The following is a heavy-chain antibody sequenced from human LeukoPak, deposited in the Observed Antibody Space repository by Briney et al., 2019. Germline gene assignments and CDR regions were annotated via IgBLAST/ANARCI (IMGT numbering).Heavy chain of an antibody. J-gene: IGHJ4*02. CDR1: GFTFSSYS. V-gene: IGHV3-21*01. CDR3: ARQRRYCSGDNCYQRTFDY. Sequence: GGSLRLSCAASGFTFSSYSMNWVRQAPGKGLEWVSSISSSSSYIYYADSAKGRFTISRDNAKNSLYLQMNSLRAEDTAVYYCARQRRYCSGDNCYQRTFDYWGQGTLVTVSS. D-gene: IGHD2-15*01. CDR2: ISSSSSYI.